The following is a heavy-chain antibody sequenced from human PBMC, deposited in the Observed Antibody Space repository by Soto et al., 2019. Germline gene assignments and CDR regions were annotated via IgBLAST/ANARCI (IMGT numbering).Heavy chain of an antibody. CDR3: ARYRREAVAGYTLDN. D-gene: IGHD6-13*01. J-gene: IGHJ4*02. Sequence: LSLTCTVSGGSISSNYWTWIRQPPGKGLEWIGYVYNSGSTNYNPSLKSRVTISEDTSKSQFSLKVNSMTAADTAVYYCARYRREAVAGYTLDNWGQGILVTVS. CDR1: GGSISSNY. V-gene: IGHV4-59*01. CDR2: VYNSGST.